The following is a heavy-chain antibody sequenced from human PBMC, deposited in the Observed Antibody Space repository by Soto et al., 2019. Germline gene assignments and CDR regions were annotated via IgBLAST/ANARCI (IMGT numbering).Heavy chain of an antibody. J-gene: IGHJ6*02. CDR2: ISGSGDST. V-gene: IGHV3-23*01. CDR3: AKDRDGAAAGPTKFYGMDV. D-gene: IGHD6-13*01. Sequence: EVQLLESGGGLVQPGGSLRLSCAASGFTFSSYAMSWVRQAPGKGLEWVSVISGSGDSTYYADSVRGRFTISRDNSKNTLYLKMNSLRAEHTAVYYCAKDRDGAAAGPTKFYGMDVWGQGTTVTVSS. CDR1: GFTFSSYA.